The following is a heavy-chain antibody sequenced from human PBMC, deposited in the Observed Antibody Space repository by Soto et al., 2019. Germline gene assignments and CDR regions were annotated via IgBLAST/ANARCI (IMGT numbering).Heavy chain of an antibody. V-gene: IGHV5-51*01. J-gene: IGHJ4*02. CDR3: ARQLPGGVFDF. Sequence: EVQLVQSGTEVKKPGESLKISCKGSGYNFNTYLIGWLRQMPGKGVEVMVIGNPGDTDTVHSPSPPGKVTISADKSITTAYLQWGRLKASDTALYYCARQLPGGVFDFWGQGTLVTVSS. CDR2: GNPGDTDT. CDR1: GYNFNTYL. D-gene: IGHD3-16*01.